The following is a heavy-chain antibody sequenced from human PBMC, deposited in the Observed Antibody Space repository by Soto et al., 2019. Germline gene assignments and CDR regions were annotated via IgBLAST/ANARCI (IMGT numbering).Heavy chain of an antibody. V-gene: IGHV4-39*01. J-gene: IGHJ4*02. D-gene: IGHD6-13*01. CDR2: IFYSGNT. CDR1: GVSISSSTYY. Sequence: QLQLQESGPGLVKPSETLSLTCTVSGVSISSSTYYWGWIRQPPGKGLEWIGSIFYSGNTYYNASLKSRVTISVDTSKNQFSLKLSSVTAADTAVYYCATQIIAAAGSYYFDYWGQGTLVTVSS. CDR3: ATQIIAAAGSYYFDY.